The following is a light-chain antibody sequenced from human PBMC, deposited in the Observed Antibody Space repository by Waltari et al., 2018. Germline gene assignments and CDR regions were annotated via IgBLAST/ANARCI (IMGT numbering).Light chain of an antibody. CDR3: SSYTTSSTPGV. CDR2: EVS. CDR1: SSDVGGYNY. V-gene: IGLV2-14*01. Sequence: QSALTQPASVSGSPGQSITISCTGTSSDVGGYNYVSWYQPHPGNAPKLMIYEVSKWPSWFSSRFSGSKSGTTASLTISGLQADDEADYYCSSYTTSSTPGVFGGGTKLTVL. J-gene: IGLJ2*01.